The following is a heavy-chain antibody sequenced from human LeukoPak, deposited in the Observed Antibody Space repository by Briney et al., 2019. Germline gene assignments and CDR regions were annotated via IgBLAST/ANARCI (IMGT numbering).Heavy chain of an antibody. Sequence: GGSLRLSCAASGFTFNLLAMHWVRQAPGKGLEWVAAIANNGDSHFHANSVKGRFTISRDNSKDTLFLQMNDLRTDDTALYFYARELSPNEPEYFDYWGQGTLVAVSS. CDR3: ARELSPNEPEYFDY. CDR1: GFTFNLLA. V-gene: IGHV3-30*04. J-gene: IGHJ4*02. CDR2: IANNGDSH. D-gene: IGHD6-6*01.